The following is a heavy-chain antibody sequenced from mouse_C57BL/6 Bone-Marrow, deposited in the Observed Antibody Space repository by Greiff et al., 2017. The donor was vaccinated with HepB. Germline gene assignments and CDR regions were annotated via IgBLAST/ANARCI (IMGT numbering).Heavy chain of an antibody. Sequence: QVQLQESGPGLVAPSQSLSITCTVSGFSLTSYGVDWVRQSPGKGLEWLGVIWGVGSTNYNSALKSRLSISKDNSKSQVFLKMNSLQTDDTAMYYCARGLGRSWFAYWGQGTLVTVSA. CDR1: GFSLTSYG. CDR3: ARGLGRSWFAY. D-gene: IGHD4-1*01. J-gene: IGHJ3*01. CDR2: IWGVGST. V-gene: IGHV2-6*01.